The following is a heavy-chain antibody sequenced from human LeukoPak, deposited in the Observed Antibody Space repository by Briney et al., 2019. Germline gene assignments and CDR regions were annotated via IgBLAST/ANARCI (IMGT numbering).Heavy chain of an antibody. CDR3: ARDLRAVAGTDPLTFDY. CDR2: IIPIFGTA. D-gene: IGHD6-19*01. Sequence: GASVKVSCKASGGTFSSYAISWVRQAPGQGLEWMGRIIPIFGTANYAQKFQGRVTMTTDTSTSTAYMELRSLRSDDTAVYYCARDLRAVAGTDPLTFDYWGQGTLVTVSS. V-gene: IGHV1-69*05. CDR1: GGTFSSYA. J-gene: IGHJ4*02.